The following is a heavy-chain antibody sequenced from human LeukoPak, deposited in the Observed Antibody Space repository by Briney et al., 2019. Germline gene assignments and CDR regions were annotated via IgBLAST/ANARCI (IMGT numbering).Heavy chain of an antibody. Sequence: GGSLRLSCAASGFTFTAYSMNWIRQAPGEGLEWVSTIISSRNYIYYADSVKGRFAISRDNAKKSLYLQMSSLRAEDTAVYYCARGTDSAMADYWGQGSLSSSPQ. CDR3: ARGTDSAMADY. CDR2: IISSRNYI. CDR1: GFTFTAYS. J-gene: IGHJ4*02. V-gene: IGHV3-21*01. D-gene: IGHD5-18*01.